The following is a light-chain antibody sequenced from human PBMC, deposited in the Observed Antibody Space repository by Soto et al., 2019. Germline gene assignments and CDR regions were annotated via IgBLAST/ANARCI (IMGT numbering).Light chain of an antibody. J-gene: IGKJ5*01. CDR2: KAS. V-gene: IGKV1-5*03. Sequence: DIQMTQGPSTLSASVGDRVTITCRASQSISSWLAWYQQRPGKPPNLLIYKASTLASGVPSRFSGSGSGTEFTLTITSLQPEDFATYYCQQLNSFPITFGQRTRLAIK. CDR1: QSISSW. CDR3: QQLNSFPIT.